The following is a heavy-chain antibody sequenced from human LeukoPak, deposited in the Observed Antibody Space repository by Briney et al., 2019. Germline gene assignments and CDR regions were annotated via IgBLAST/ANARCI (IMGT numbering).Heavy chain of an antibody. CDR3: ARTKRETGYCSSTSCFYDAFDI. CDR2: ISAYNGNT. Sequence: VASVKVSCKASGYTFTSYGISWVRQAPGQGLEWMGWISAYNGNTNYAQKLQGRVTMATDTSTSTAYMELRSLRSDDTAVYYCARTKRETGYCSSTSCFYDAFDIWGQGTMVTVSS. CDR1: GYTFTSYG. V-gene: IGHV1-18*01. D-gene: IGHD2-2*01. J-gene: IGHJ3*02.